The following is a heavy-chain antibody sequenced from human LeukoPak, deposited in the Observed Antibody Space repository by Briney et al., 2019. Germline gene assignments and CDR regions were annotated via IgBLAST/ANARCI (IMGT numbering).Heavy chain of an antibody. Sequence: GGSLRLSCAASGFTFSSYSMNWVRQAPGKGLEWVSYISSSSSNIYYADSVKGRFTISRDNAKNSLYLQMNSLRDEDTAVYYCARVEYCGGDCYPDAFDIWGQGTMVTVSS. CDR1: GFTFSSYS. D-gene: IGHD2-21*02. CDR3: ARVEYCGGDCYPDAFDI. CDR2: ISSSSSNI. J-gene: IGHJ3*02. V-gene: IGHV3-48*02.